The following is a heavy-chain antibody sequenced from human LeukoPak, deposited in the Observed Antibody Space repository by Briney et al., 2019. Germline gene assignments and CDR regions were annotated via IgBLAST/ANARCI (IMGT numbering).Heavy chain of an antibody. CDR2: INWNGGST. J-gene: IGHJ4*02. V-gene: IGHV3-20*04. CDR3: ARDMGPDGYFDWFSSWDLRD. Sequence: PGGSLRLSCAASGFTFDDYGMSWVRQAPGKGLEWVSGINWNGGSTGYADSVKGRFTISRDNAKNSLYLQMNSLRAEDAAVYYCARDMGPDGYFDWFSSWDLRDWGQGTLVTVSS. CDR1: GFTFDDYG. D-gene: IGHD3-9*01.